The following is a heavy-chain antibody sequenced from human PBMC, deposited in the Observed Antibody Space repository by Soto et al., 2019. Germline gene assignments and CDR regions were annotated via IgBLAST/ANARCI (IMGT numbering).Heavy chain of an antibody. CDR3: ARALRSCSRSSCYAYYFDY. CDR2: MNPNSGNT. D-gene: IGHD2-2*01. CDR1: GYTFTSYD. V-gene: IGHV1-8*01. J-gene: IGHJ4*02. Sequence: QVQLVQSGAEVKKPGASVKVSCKASGYTFTSYDINWVRQATGQGLEWMGWMNPNSGNTGYAQKFHGKATMPRNPAISTAYMELSSLRSEDTAVYYCARALRSCSRSSCYAYYFDYWGQGTLVTVSS.